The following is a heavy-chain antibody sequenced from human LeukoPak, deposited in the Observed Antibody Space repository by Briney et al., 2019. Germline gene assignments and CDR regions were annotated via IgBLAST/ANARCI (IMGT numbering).Heavy chain of an antibody. J-gene: IGHJ4*02. Sequence: KPSETLSLTCTVSGGSISSYYWSWIRQPPGKGLEWIGYIYYSGSTNYNPSLKSRVTISVDTSKNQFSLKLSSVTAADTAVYYCARDRSSGWNEFDYWGQGTLVTVSS. D-gene: IGHD6-19*01. CDR3: ARDRSSGWNEFDY. CDR1: GGSISSYY. V-gene: IGHV4-59*12. CDR2: IYYSGST.